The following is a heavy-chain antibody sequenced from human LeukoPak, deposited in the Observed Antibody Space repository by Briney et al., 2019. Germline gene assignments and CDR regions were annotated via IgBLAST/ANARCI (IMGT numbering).Heavy chain of an antibody. J-gene: IGHJ3*02. V-gene: IGHV3-30*02. Sequence: GGSLRLSCAASGFTFSTYDMHWVRQAPGKGLEWVAFIRYDGTNKYYSDSVTGRFTVSRDNSNNTLYLQMNNLRVEDTAVYYCAKVQWELRDDAFDMWGQGTMVTVSS. CDR1: GFTFSTYD. D-gene: IGHD1-26*01. CDR2: IRYDGTNK. CDR3: AKVQWELRDDAFDM.